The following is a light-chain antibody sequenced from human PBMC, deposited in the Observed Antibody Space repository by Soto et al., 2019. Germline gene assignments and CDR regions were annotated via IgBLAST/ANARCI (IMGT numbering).Light chain of an antibody. CDR2: ASS. CDR3: QQFSSYPLT. Sequence: EIVLTQSPGTLSLSPGERATLSCKTSQSSGSNFLAWYQHKPGQAPRLLIYASSNRATGIPDRFSGSASGTDFTLTINRLEPEDFAVYYCQQFSSYPLTFGGGTKVDIK. J-gene: IGKJ4*01. V-gene: IGKV3-20*01. CDR1: QSSGSNF.